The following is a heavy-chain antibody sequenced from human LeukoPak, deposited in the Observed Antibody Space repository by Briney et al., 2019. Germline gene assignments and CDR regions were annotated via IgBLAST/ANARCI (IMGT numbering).Heavy chain of an antibody. J-gene: IGHJ4*02. D-gene: IGHD5-18*01. CDR2: ISYDGSNK. V-gene: IGHV3-30*18. CDR1: GFTFSSYG. Sequence: GGSLRLSCAASGFTFSSYGMHWVRQAPGKGLEWVAVISYDGSNKYYADSVKGRFTISRDNSKDTLYLQMNSLRAEDTAVYYCAKGRWDIQLWYTPFDYWGQGTLVTVSS. CDR3: AKGRWDIQLWYTPFDY.